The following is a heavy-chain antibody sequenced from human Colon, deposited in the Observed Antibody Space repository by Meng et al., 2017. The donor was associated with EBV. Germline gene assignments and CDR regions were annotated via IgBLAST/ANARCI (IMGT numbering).Heavy chain of an antibody. CDR1: GFTVSSNY. CDR3: AINLNAGPSENRFDP. D-gene: IGHD1-1*01. J-gene: IGHJ5*02. V-gene: IGHV3-53*01. Sequence: VALVESGGGLIQPGGALRLSCAASGFTVSSNYISWVRQAPGKGLECVSVTYSGGSTYYADSVKGRFTISRDNSKNTVSLQMNSLKDEDTAVYYCAINLNAGPSENRFDPWGQGTLVTVSS. CDR2: TYSGGST.